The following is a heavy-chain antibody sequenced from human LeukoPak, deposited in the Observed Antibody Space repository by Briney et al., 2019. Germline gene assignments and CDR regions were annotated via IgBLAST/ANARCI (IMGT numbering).Heavy chain of an antibody. CDR3: ARDGYSSGREEY. D-gene: IGHD6-25*01. CDR2: IIPIFGTA. V-gene: IGHV1-69*13. J-gene: IGHJ4*02. Sequence: SVKVSCKASGGTFSSYTISWVRQAPGQGLEWMGGIIPIFGTANYAQKFQGRVTITADESTSTAYMELSSLRSDDTAVYDCARDGYSSGREEYWGQGTLVTVSS. CDR1: GGTFSSYT.